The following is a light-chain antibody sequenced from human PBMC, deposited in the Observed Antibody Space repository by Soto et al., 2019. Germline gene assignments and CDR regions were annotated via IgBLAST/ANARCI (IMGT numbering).Light chain of an antibody. Sequence: DVVMTQSPLSLSVTLGQSASISCRSSETLGYSDGNTYLTWFHQRPGQSPRRLIFEVSKRDSGVPDRLSGSGSDTDFTLKITRVEPDDVGVYFCMQGIHWPPTFGPGTKLDIK. V-gene: IGKV2-30*01. CDR2: EVS. J-gene: IGKJ3*01. CDR1: ETLGYSDGNTY. CDR3: MQGIHWPPT.